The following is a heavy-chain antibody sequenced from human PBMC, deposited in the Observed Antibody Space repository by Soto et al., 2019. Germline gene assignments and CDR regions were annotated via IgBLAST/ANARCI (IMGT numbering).Heavy chain of an antibody. CDR1: VYTFTSYG. CDR3: ARDGGVQARFDP. D-gene: IGHD2-8*02. J-gene: IGHJ5*02. V-gene: IGHV1-18*01. CDR2: IIAYNGNT. Sequence: QVQLVQSGAEVKKPGASVKVSCKASVYTFTSYGISWVRQAPGQGLEWMGWIIAYNGNTYYAQKLQGRVTMTTDTSPSTAYMGRRGLIYDDTAVYSCARDGGVQARFDPWGHGNLVTVSS.